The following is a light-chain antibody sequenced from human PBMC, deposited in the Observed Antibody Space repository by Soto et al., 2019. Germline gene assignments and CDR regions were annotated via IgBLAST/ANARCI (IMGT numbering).Light chain of an antibody. V-gene: IGLV1-47*01. CDR1: SSNIGSNY. CDR2: RNS. CDR3: AAWDDSLSGVV. J-gene: IGLJ2*01. Sequence: QSVLTQPPSASGTPGQRVTISCSGSSSNIGSNYVYWYQQLPGTVPQLLIYRNSERPSAVPDRFSGSKSGTSASLAISGLRSEDEADYYCAAWDDSLSGVVFGGGTKLTVL.